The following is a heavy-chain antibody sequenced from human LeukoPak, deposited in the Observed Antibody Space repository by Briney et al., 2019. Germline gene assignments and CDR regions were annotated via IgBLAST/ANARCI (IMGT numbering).Heavy chain of an antibody. J-gene: IGHJ4*02. CDR3: ARDRGHLYGSGSYYGY. CDR1: GFTFDDYA. CDR2: ISWNSGSI. Sequence: GGSLRLSCAASGFTFDDYAMHWVRQAPGKGLEWVSGISWNSGSIGYADSVKGRFTISRDNAKNSLYLQMNSLRAEDTAVYYCARDRGHLYGSGSYYGYWGQGTLVTVSS. V-gene: IGHV3-9*01. D-gene: IGHD3-10*01.